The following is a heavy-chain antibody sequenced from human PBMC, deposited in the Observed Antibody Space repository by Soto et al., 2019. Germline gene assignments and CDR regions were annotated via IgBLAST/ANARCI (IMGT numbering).Heavy chain of an antibody. D-gene: IGHD4-17*01. CDR1: GFTFSGSA. J-gene: IGHJ3*02. CDR2: IRSKANSYAT. V-gene: IGHV3-73*01. CDR3: TRQADYGDYTDAFDI. Sequence: GSLRLSCAASGFTFSGSAMHWVRQASGKGLEWVGRIRSKANSYATAYAASVKGRFTISRDDSKNTAYLQMNSLKTEDTAVYYCTRQADYGDYTDAFDIWGQGTMVTVSS.